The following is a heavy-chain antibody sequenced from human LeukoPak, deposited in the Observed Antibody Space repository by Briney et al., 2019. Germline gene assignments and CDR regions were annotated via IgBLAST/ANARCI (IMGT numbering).Heavy chain of an antibody. J-gene: IGHJ6*03. CDR1: GGTFSSYT. CDR3: ARDGRPLEAGDYYYYMDV. CDR2: IITILGIA. Sequence: SVKICCKASGGTFSSYTIGWVPKAPGQGLEWIGRIITILGIANSAQKFQGRVTITADKSKSTAYMVLSSLRSEDKAVYYCARDGRPLEAGDYYYYMDVWGKGTTVTVSS. D-gene: IGHD3-10*01. V-gene: IGHV1-69*04.